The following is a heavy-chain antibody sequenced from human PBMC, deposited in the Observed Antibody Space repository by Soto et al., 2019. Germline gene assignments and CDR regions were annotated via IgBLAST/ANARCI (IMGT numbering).Heavy chain of an antibody. CDR2: ISSNGGST. CDR3: AKGGPYYYDSSGYYDY. Sequence: PGGSLRLSCSASGFTFSSYAMHWVRQAPGKGLEYVSAISSNGGSTYYAGSVKGRFTISRDNSKNTLYLQMNSLRAEDTAVYYCAKGGPYYYDSSGYYDYWGQGTLVTVSS. J-gene: IGHJ4*02. V-gene: IGHV3-64*04. D-gene: IGHD3-22*01. CDR1: GFTFSSYA.